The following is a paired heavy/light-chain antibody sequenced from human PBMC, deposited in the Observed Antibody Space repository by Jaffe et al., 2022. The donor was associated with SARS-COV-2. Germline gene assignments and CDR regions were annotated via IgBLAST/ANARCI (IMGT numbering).Heavy chain of an antibody. CDR3: ARVGGYNYFDF. J-gene: IGHJ4*02. Sequence: EVQLVQSGGGLVQPGGSLRLSCAASGFTLSTFWMTWVRQAPGKGLEWVASINQAGSETRYVDSVKGRFTISRDNARNSLHLQMSGLRAEDTAVYFCARVGGYNYFDFWGQGALATVSS. CDR2: INQAGSET. V-gene: IGHV3-7*01. D-gene: IGHD6-25*01. CDR1: GFTLSTFW.
Light chain of an antibody. CDR1: QSVLHSPNNKNY. CDR3: QQYYDPRPWT. CDR2: WAS. Sequence: DIVMTQSPESLAVSLGERATINCKSSQSVLHSPNNKNYLAWYQQRAGQPPKLLMYWASTRQSGVPDRFSGSGSGTDFTLTISSLQAEDVATYYCQQYYDPRPWTFGQGTKVEIK. J-gene: IGKJ2*02. V-gene: IGKV4-1*01.